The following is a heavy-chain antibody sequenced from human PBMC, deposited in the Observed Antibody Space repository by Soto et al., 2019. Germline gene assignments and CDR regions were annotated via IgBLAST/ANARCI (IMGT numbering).Heavy chain of an antibody. V-gene: IGHV1-8*01. CDR1: GYTFTGYD. D-gene: IGHD3-3*01. CDR2: MNPNSGNT. Sequence: GASVKVSFKAAGYTFTGYDITWVLQATGQLFECMGWMNPNSGNTGYAQKFQGRVTMTRNTSISTAYMEPSSLRSEDTAVYYCARGTRRLTIFGVVKTYYFDYWGQGTLVTVSS. J-gene: IGHJ4*02. CDR3: ARGTRRLTIFGVVKTYYFDY.